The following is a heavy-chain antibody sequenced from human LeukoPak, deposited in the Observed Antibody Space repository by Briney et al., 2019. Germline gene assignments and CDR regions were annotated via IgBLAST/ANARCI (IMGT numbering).Heavy chain of an antibody. CDR3: ARDGAAARRFDP. V-gene: IGHV4-61*02. Sequence: SQTLSLTCTVSGGSISSGSYYWSWIRQPAGKGLEWIGRIYTSGSTNYNPSLKSRVTISVDTSKDQFSLKLSSVTAADTAVYYCARDGAAARRFDPWGQGTLVTVSS. D-gene: IGHD6-13*01. CDR2: IYTSGST. J-gene: IGHJ5*02. CDR1: GGSISSGSYY.